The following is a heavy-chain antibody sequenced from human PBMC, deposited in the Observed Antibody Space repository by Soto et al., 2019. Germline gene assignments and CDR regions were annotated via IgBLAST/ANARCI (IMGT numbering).Heavy chain of an antibody. CDR2: INAGNGNT. Sequence: ASVKVSCKASGYTFTSYAMHWVRQAPGQRLECIGWINAGNGNTKYSQKFQGRVTITRDTSASTAYVELSSLRSEDTAVYYCAGDAIFGVVTRKLNWFDPWGQGTLVTVSS. CDR1: GYTFTSYA. V-gene: IGHV1-3*01. D-gene: IGHD3-3*01. J-gene: IGHJ5*02. CDR3: AGDAIFGVVTRKLNWFDP.